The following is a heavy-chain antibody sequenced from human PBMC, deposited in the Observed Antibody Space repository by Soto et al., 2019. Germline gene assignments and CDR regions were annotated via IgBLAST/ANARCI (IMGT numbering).Heavy chain of an antibody. CDR3: AITRVENHYYGGRDV. J-gene: IGHJ6*02. CDR1: GASITTYY. V-gene: IGHV4-59*01. D-gene: IGHD3-22*01. CDR2: IYYTGIT. Sequence: QVQLQESGPGLVKPSETLSLACTVSGASITTYYYNWIRQAPGKALEWIGYIYYTGITNYNPSLASRVTISQDTSKNQLSLTMTSVTAADTAVYYFAITRVENHYYGGRDVWGQGTTVTVSS.